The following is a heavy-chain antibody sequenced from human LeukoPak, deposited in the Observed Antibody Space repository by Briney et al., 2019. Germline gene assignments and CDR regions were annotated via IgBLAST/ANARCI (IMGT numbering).Heavy chain of an antibody. Sequence: AGGSLRLSCAASGFSFDDYGMSWVRHAPGKGLEWVSGINWNGGSTGYADSVKGRFTISRDNAKNSLSLQMNSLRVEDTALYYCARGGISIFGVVIYMDVWGKGTTFTVSS. V-gene: IGHV3-20*04. CDR2: INWNGGST. CDR1: GFSFDDYG. D-gene: IGHD3-3*01. J-gene: IGHJ6*03. CDR3: ARGGISIFGVVIYMDV.